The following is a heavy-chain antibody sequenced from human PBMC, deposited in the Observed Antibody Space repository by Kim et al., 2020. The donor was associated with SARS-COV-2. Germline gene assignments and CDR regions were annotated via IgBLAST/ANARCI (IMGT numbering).Heavy chain of an antibody. Sequence: GGSLRLSCAASGFIFSSYGMHWVRQAPGKGLEWVAVISYDGSNKYYADSVKGRFTISRDNSKNTLYLQMNSLRAEDTAVYYCARSVTATVTTAWHFDLWGRGTLVTVSS. CDR1: GFIFSSYG. V-gene: IGHV3-30*03. CDR3: ARSVTATVTTAWHFDL. D-gene: IGHD4-17*01. J-gene: IGHJ2*01. CDR2: ISYDGSNK.